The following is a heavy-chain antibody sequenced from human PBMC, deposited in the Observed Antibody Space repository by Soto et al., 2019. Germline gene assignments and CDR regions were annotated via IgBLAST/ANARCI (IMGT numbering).Heavy chain of an antibody. J-gene: IGHJ5*02. CDR3: ARIYSSGWFDP. CDR2: ISSSSSYT. V-gene: IGHV3-11*05. CDR1: GFTFSDYY. D-gene: IGHD6-19*01. Sequence: QVQLVESGGGLVKPGGSLRLSCAASGFTFSDYYMSWIRQAPGKGLEWVSYISSSSSYTNYADSVKGRFTISRDNAKNSLYLQMNSLRAEDTAVYYCARIYSSGWFDPWGQGNLVTVSS.